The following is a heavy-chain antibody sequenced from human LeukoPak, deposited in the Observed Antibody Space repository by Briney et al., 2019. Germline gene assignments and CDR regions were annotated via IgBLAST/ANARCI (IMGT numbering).Heavy chain of an antibody. J-gene: IGHJ3*02. CDR1: GFTFPTSA. CDR3: AAPKRIVGAVGDAFDI. Sequence: ASVQASCNASGFTFPTSAMQWVRQARGQRIEWIGWLVVGSGNTNYAQKFQERVTITRDMSTSTAYMELSSLRSEDTAVYYCAAPKRIVGAVGDAFDIWGQGTMVAVSS. CDR2: LVVGSGNT. V-gene: IGHV1-58*02. D-gene: IGHD1-26*01.